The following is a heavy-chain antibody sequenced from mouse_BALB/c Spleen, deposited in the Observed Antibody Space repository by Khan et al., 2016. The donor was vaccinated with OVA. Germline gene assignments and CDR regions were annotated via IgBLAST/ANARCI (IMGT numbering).Heavy chain of an antibody. D-gene: IGHD1-2*01. CDR2: ISDLAYTI. V-gene: IGHV5-15*02. CDR3: ARGGGTAPFAY. CDR1: GFTFSDYG. J-gene: IGHJ3*01. Sequence: EVELVESGGGLVQPGGSRKLSCAASGFTFSDYGMAWVRQAPGKGPEWVAFISDLAYTIYYGDAVTGRFTISRENAKNTLYLEMSSLRSEDTAMCYCARGGGTAPFAYWGLGTLVTVSA.